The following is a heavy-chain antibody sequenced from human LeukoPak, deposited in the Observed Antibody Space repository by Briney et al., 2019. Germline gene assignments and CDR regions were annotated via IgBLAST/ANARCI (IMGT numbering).Heavy chain of an antibody. CDR3: ATPESGDYSDLQQ. V-gene: IGHV3-73*01. CDR2: ITTKGNNYAT. CDR1: GFTFSDSP. J-gene: IGHJ1*01. D-gene: IGHD1-26*01. Sequence: PGGSLKLSCAASGFTFSDSPIHWVRQTSGRGLEWIVRITTKGNNYATVYGASVKGKFTISRDDSRKTAYLQMNSLEIEDTAVYYCATPESGDYSDLQQWGQGTLVTVSS.